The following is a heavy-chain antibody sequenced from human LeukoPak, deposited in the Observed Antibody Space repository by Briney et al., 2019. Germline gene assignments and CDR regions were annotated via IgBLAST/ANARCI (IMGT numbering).Heavy chain of an antibody. D-gene: IGHD3-3*01. Sequence: ASVKVSCKASGYTFTSYYMHWVRQAPGQGLEWMGIINPSGGSTSYAQKFQGRVTMTRDTSTSTVYMELSSLRSEDTAVYYCARGRSGYFPQSDNWFDPWGQGTLVTVSS. CDR3: ARGRSGYFPQSDNWFDP. J-gene: IGHJ5*02. CDR2: INPSGGST. V-gene: IGHV1-46*01. CDR1: GYTFTSYY.